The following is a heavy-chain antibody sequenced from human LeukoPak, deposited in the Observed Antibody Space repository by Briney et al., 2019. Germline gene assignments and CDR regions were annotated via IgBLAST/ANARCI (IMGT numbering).Heavy chain of an antibody. CDR2: IRSSDSTT. Sequence: GSLRLSCAASGFTFSSYEMNWVRQAPGKGLEWVAYIRSSDSTTKYADSVKGRFTISRDDAKNSLYLQMNSLRGEDTAVYYCSRDGVYFDYWGQGTLVTVSS. J-gene: IGHJ4*02. CDR1: GFTFSSYE. CDR3: SRDGVYFDY. V-gene: IGHV3-48*03. D-gene: IGHD3-16*01.